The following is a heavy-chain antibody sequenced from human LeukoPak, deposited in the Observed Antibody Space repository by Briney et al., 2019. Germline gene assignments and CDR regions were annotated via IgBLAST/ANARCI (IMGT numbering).Heavy chain of an antibody. V-gene: IGHV3-7*05. D-gene: IGHD5-24*01. Sequence: GGSLRLSCAASGFTFSNYWMICVRQAPGKGLEWVGNIKQDGSEKRYADSVRGRFSISRDNAQTSLYLQMNSLRAEDTAVYYCARASDPWLQLTWGQGTLVTVSS. CDR3: ARASDPWLQLT. CDR1: GFTFSNYW. CDR2: IKQDGSEK. J-gene: IGHJ5*02.